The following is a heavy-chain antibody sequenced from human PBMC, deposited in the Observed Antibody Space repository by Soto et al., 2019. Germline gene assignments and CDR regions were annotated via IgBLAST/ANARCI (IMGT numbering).Heavy chain of an antibody. CDR2: ISGGGGTT. V-gene: IGHV3-23*01. Sequence: EVQLLESGGGLIQPGGSLRLSCAASGFTFSSYGMSWVRQAPGKGLEWVSVISGGGGTTYYADSVKGRFTISRDNSKNTVDLQMNSLRADDTAVYYCAKDHDNSGYYPTTGFDTWGQGTLVTVSS. CDR1: GFTFSSYG. J-gene: IGHJ5*02. D-gene: IGHD3-22*01. CDR3: AKDHDNSGYYPTTGFDT.